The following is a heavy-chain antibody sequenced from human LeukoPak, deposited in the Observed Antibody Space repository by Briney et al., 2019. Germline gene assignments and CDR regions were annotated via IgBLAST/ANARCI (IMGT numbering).Heavy chain of an antibody. CDR2: IYYSGST. D-gene: IGHD2-15*01. V-gene: IGHV4-59*11. Sequence: SETLSLTCTVSGGTISRHYWSWIRQPPGKGLEWIGYIYYSGSTNYNPSLKSRVTISVDTSKNQFSLKLSSVTAADTAVYYCARGRRRDKWYYFDYWGQGTLVTVSS. CDR3: ARGRRRDKWYYFDY. J-gene: IGHJ4*02. CDR1: GGTISRHY.